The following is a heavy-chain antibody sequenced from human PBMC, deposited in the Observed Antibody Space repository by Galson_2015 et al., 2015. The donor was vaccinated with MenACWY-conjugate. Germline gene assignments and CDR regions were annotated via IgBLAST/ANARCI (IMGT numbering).Heavy chain of an antibody. V-gene: IGHV3-33*01. CDR3: ARDYCSSTSCYFDY. J-gene: IGHJ4*02. CDR2: IWSDGSNK. CDR1: GFTFSSYG. D-gene: IGHD2-2*01. Sequence: SLRLSCAASGFTFSSYGMHWVRQAPGKGLEWVAVIWSDGSNKYPADSVKGRFTISRDNSKNTLYLQMNSLRAEDTSVYYCARDYCSSTSCYFDYWGQGTLVTVSS.